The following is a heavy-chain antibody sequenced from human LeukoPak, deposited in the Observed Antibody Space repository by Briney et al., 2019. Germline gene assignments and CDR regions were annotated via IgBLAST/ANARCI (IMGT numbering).Heavy chain of an antibody. CDR1: GFTFSTYW. D-gene: IGHD6-6*01. J-gene: IGHJ5*02. V-gene: IGHV3-74*01. CDR2: INGDGSIT. Sequence: GGSLRLSCAASGFTFSTYWMHWVRQAPGKGLLWVSRINGDGSITRTADSVKGRFTISRDNAKNTLYLQLNSLRAEDTAIYFCARGLPQYSNTRNDHWGQGTLVTVSS. CDR3: ARGLPQYSNTRNDH.